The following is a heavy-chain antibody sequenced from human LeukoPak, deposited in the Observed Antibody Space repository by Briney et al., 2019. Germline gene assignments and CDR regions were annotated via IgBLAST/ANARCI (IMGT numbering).Heavy chain of an antibody. CDR2: ISGSGVST. D-gene: IGHD3-22*01. CDR3: ASASFYDSTSYGCDF. Sequence: PGGSLRLSCAASGFTFSSYALSWVRQASGKGLEWVSAISGSGVSTYYSDSVKGRFTIIRETFKNTVHLQMNSLRAEDTAVYYCASASFYDSTSYGCDFWGQGTLVTVSS. CDR1: GFTFSSYA. J-gene: IGHJ4*02. V-gene: IGHV3-23*01.